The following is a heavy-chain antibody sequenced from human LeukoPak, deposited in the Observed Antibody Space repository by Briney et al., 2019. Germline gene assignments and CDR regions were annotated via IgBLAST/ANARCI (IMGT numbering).Heavy chain of an antibody. D-gene: IGHD3-22*01. V-gene: IGHV4-34*01. CDR2: INHSGST. CDR3: ARGRRRSRWIYDSNGYYFDY. J-gene: IGHJ4*02. CDR1: GGSFSGYY. Sequence: SETLSLTCAVYGGSFSGYYWSWIRQPPGKGLEWIGEINHSGSTNYNPSLKSRVTISVDTSKNQFSLKLSSVTAADTAVYYCARGRRRSRWIYDSNGYYFDYWGQGTLVTVSS.